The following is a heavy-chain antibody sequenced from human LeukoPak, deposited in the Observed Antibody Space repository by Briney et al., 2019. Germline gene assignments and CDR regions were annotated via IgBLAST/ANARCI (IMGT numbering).Heavy chain of an antibody. J-gene: IGHJ2*01. CDR3: ATEIGGDYGDRYFDL. D-gene: IGHD4-17*01. Sequence: ASVKVSCKASGYTFTSYGISWVRQAPGQGLEWMGWISAYNGNTNYAQKLQGRVTMTTDTSTSTAYMELRSLRSDDTAVYYCATEIGGDYGDRYFDLWGRGTLVTVSS. V-gene: IGHV1-18*01. CDR2: ISAYNGNT. CDR1: GYTFTSYG.